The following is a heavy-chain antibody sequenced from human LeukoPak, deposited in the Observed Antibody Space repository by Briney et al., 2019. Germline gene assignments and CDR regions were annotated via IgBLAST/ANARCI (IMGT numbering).Heavy chain of an antibody. CDR2: ISGDGGSA. CDR3: AKASSGSSSSPIDY. Sequence: GGSLRLSCVASGVTFHDYAMSWVRQVPGKGVEWVSLISGDGGSASYADSVKGQFTISRDNSKNSLYLQMNSLRTEDTAFYYCAKASSGSSSSPIDYWGQGTLVTVSS. J-gene: IGHJ4*02. V-gene: IGHV3-43*02. CDR1: GVTFHDYA. D-gene: IGHD3-10*01.